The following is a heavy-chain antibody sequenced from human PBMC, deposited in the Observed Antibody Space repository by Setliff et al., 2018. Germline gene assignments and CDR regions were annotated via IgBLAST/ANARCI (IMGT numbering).Heavy chain of an antibody. CDR1: GFTFSSYS. CDR2: ISSSSSTI. CDR3: ARAHSSTLSVHDY. D-gene: IGHD2-2*01. V-gene: IGHV3-48*04. J-gene: IGHJ4*02. Sequence: GGSLRLSCAASGFTFSSYSMNWVRQAPGKGLEWVSYISSSSSTIYYADSVKGRFTISRDNAKNTLYLQMNSLRAEDTAVYYCARAHSSTLSVHDYWGQGTLVTVS.